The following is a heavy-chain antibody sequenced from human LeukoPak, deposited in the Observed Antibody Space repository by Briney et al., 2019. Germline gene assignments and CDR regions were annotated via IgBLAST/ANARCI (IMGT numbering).Heavy chain of an antibody. Sequence: SGTLSLTCTVSRYSISSGYYWGWIRQPPGKGLEWIGNIYHSGSTYYNPSLKSRLTISVDTSKNQFYLNLTSVTAADTAVYYCATLPLAGAVNLWGQGTLVTVSS. V-gene: IGHV4-38-2*02. D-gene: IGHD3-16*01. CDR2: IYHSGST. CDR3: ATLPLAGAVNL. CDR1: RYSISSGYY. J-gene: IGHJ5*02.